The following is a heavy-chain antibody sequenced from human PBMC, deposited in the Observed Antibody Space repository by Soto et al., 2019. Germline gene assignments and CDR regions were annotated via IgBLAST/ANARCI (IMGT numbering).Heavy chain of an antibody. CDR3: SSVILDDKITAAVSFLCYVDY. V-gene: IGHV3-74*01. CDR1: GFTFSSYW. Sequence: GGSLRLSCAASGFTFSSYWMNWVRQAPGKGLVWVSRINSDGSSTSYADSVKGRFTISRDNAKNTLYLQMNSLRAEDTAMYFCSSVILDDKITAAVSFLCYVDYWGQGTLVTVSS. CDR2: INSDGSST. D-gene: IGHD6-13*01. J-gene: IGHJ4*02.